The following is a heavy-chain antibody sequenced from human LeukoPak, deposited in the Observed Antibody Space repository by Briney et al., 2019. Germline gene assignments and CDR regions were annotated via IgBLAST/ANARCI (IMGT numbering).Heavy chain of an antibody. V-gene: IGHV3-23*01. CDR2: IGGGGSDT. CDR3: TKDVFHWAFDV. Sequence: GGSLRLSCAASGFTFNNYDMHWVRQAPGKGLEWVAAIGGGGSDTKYTDSVQGRFTLSRDISRNTLVLQMDSLRAEDTAVYFCTKDVFHWAFDVWGPGTLVTVSS. D-gene: IGHD3-9*01. J-gene: IGHJ3*01. CDR1: GFTFNNYD.